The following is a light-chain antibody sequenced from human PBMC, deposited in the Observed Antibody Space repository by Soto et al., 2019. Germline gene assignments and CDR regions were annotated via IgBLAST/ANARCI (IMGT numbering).Light chain of an antibody. CDR3: QKHDTAPLT. CDR2: TSS. Sequence: DIQMTQSPSSLSASVGDRVTITCRASQDISNFLSWYQQKPGKVPKLLIYTSSTLPSGVPSRFSGSGSGTDFTLTISSLQPEEVATYYCQKHDTAPLTFGGGTKVEIK. CDR1: QDISNF. V-gene: IGKV1-27*01. J-gene: IGKJ4*01.